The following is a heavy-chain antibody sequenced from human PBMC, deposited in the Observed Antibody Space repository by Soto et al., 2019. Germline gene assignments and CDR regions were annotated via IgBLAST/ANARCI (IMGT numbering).Heavy chain of an antibody. CDR2: ISSSSSTI. CDR3: ARTYCSGGSCYRSLNY. CDR1: GFTFSSYS. Sequence: GGSLRLSCAASGFTFSSYSMNWVRQAPGKGLEWVSYISSSSSTIYYADSVKGRFTISRDNAKNSLYLQMNSLRDEDTAVYYCARTYCSGGSCYRSLNYWGQGTLVTVSS. V-gene: IGHV3-48*02. J-gene: IGHJ4*02. D-gene: IGHD2-15*01.